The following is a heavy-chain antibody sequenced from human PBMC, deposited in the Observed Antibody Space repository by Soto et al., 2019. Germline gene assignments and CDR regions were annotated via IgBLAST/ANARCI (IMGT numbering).Heavy chain of an antibody. CDR3: KSGLAAAPNHYYYYGMDV. V-gene: IGHV3-74*01. J-gene: IGHJ6*02. CDR2: INSDGSST. D-gene: IGHD2-15*01. Sequence: EVQLVESGGGLVQPGGSLRLSCAASGFTFSSYWMHWVRQAPGKGLVWVSRINSDGSSTSYADSVKGRFTISRDNAKNTLYLQMNSLRAEDTAVYYCKSGLAAAPNHYYYYGMDVWGQGTTVTVSS. CDR1: GFTFSSYW.